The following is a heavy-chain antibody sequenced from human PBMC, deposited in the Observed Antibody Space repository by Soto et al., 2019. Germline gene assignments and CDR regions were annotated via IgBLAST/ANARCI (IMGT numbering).Heavy chain of an antibody. V-gene: IGHV3-21*01. CDR2: ISSSSSYI. Sequence: GGSLRLSCAASGFTFSSYSMNWVRQAPGKGLEWVSSISSSSSYIYYADSVKGRFTISRDNAKNSLYLQMNSLRAEDTAVYYCASIARYQPLVQPQNWFDPWGQGTLVTVSS. CDR3: ASIARYQPLVQPQNWFDP. J-gene: IGHJ5*02. D-gene: IGHD2-2*01. CDR1: GFTFSSYS.